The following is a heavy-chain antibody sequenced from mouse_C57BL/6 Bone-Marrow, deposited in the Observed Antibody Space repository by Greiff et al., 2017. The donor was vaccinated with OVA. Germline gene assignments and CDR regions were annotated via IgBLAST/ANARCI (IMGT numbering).Heavy chain of an antibody. CDR2: IDPSDSYT. D-gene: IGHD2-5*01. J-gene: IGHJ3*01. Sequence: VQLQQPGAELVKPGASVKLSCKASGYTFTSYWMQWVKQRPGQGLEWIGEIDPSDSYTNYNQKFKGKATLTVDTSSSTAYMQLSSLTSEDSAVYYCARDSNYAAYWGQGTLVTVSA. V-gene: IGHV1-50*01. CDR1: GYTFTSYW. CDR3: ARDSNYAAY.